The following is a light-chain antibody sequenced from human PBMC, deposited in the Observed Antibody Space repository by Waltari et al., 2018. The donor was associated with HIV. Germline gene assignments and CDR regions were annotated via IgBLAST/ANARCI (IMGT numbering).Light chain of an antibody. CDR1: RSNIANNY. V-gene: IGLV1-51*01. CDR2: DNN. Sequence: QSVLTQPPSVSAAPRQKVTISCSGSRSNIANNYVSWYQQLPGTAPKLLIYDNNKRPSGIPDRFSGSKSGTSATLGITGLQTGDEADYYCGTWDSSLSAVVFGGGTKVTVL. J-gene: IGLJ2*01. CDR3: GTWDSSLSAVV.